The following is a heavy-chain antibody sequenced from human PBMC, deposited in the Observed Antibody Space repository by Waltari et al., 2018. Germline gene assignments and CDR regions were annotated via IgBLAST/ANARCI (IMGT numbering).Heavy chain of an antibody. CDR2: INPKSGGT. V-gene: IGHV1-2*02. Sequence: QVQLVQSGAEVKRPGASVKVSCKSSGSTFSYYYIPWVRQAPGQGLEWMGWINPKSGGTKYAQKFQGRVTMTRDTSISTGYMEMSSLRSDDTAVYYCAREVKDIDIDGWFDPWGQGTLVTVSS. CDR3: AREVKDIDIDGWFDP. D-gene: IGHD2-15*01. CDR1: GSTFSYYY. J-gene: IGHJ5*02.